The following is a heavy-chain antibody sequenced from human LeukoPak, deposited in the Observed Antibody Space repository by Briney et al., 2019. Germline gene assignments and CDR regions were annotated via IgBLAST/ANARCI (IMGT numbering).Heavy chain of an antibody. CDR2: FSGRAEIR. CDR1: GFTFGNYA. CDR3: ARDRYFGSGSYLFDS. D-gene: IGHD3-10*01. V-gene: IGHV3-23*01. J-gene: IGHJ4*02. Sequence: GGSLRLSCAASGFTFGNYAMSWVRQAPGQGLEWVSTFSGRAEIRDYPDSVKGRFTISRDSSQNTLYLQMNSLRAEDTALYYCARDRYFGSGSYLFDSWGQGTLVTVSS.